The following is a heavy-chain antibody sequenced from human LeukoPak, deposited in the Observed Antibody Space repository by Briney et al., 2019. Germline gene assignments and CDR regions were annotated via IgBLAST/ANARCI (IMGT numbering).Heavy chain of an antibody. CDR3: ARLNLGYGYFLEATKRDY. CDR2: ISYDVGSNT. V-gene: IGHV3-30-3*01. Sequence: GGSLRLSCAASGFTFSKYPMHWVRQAPGKGLEWVAVISYDVGSNTYYADSVKGRFTISRDNSKNTLYLQMNSLRAEDTAVYYCARLNLGYGYFLEATKRDYWGQGTLVTVSS. J-gene: IGHJ4*02. D-gene: IGHD5-18*01. CDR1: GFTFSKYP.